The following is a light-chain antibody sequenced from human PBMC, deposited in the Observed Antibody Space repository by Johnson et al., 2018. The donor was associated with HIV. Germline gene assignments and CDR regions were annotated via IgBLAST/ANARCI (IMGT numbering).Light chain of an antibody. V-gene: IGLV1-51*01. CDR2: DNN. J-gene: IGLJ1*01. CDR1: SSNIENNY. CDR3: GTWDSSLRGGF. Sequence: QSVLTQPPSVSAASGQKVDISCSGSSSNIENNYLSWYQQLPHTAPKLLISDNNKRPSGIPDRFSGSKSATSATLGITGLQPGDEADYYCGTWDSSLRGGFFGTGTKVTVL.